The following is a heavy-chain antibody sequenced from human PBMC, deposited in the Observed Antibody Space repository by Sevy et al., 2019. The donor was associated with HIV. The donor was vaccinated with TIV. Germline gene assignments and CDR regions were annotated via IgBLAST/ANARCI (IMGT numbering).Heavy chain of an antibody. V-gene: IGHV3-23*01. CDR1: GFAFYDYS. J-gene: IGHJ4*02. CDR2: LSFGCGKI. CDR3: AREGCTRPHDY. Sequence: GESLKISCAASGFAFYDYSMSWIRQAPGKGLEWVATLSFGCGKINYADSVKGRFTIYRDNSKNSFYLQMDNMRVEDTALYYCAREGCTRPHDYWGQGTRVTVSS. D-gene: IGHD2-8*01.